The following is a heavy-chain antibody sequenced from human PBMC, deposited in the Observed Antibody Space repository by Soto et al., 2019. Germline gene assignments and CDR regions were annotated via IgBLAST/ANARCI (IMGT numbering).Heavy chain of an antibody. J-gene: IGHJ6*02. CDR2: IYYSGST. Sequence: SETLSLTCTVSGGSISSGGYYWSWIRQHPGKGLEWIGYIYYSGSTYYNPSLKSRVTISVDTSKNQFSLKLSSVTAADTAVYYGAGGGVITAFCMDCWGQGTTVTVSS. CDR3: AGGGVITAFCMDC. V-gene: IGHV4-31*03. CDR1: GGSISSGGYY. D-gene: IGHD3-22*01.